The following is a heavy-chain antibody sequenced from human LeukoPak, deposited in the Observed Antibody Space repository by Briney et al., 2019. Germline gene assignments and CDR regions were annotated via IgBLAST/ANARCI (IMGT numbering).Heavy chain of an antibody. CDR1: GFTFSSYG. V-gene: IGHV3-33*01. CDR3: ARDLIAAAGPDY. Sequence: GGSLRLSCAASGFTFSSYGMHWVRQAPGKGLEWVAVIWYDGSNKYYADSVKGRFTISRDNSKNTLYLQMNSLRAEDTAVYYCARDLIAAAGPDYWGQGTLVTVSS. D-gene: IGHD6-13*01. CDR2: IWYDGSNK. J-gene: IGHJ4*02.